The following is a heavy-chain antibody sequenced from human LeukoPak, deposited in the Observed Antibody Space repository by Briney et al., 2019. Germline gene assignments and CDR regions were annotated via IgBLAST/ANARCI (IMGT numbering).Heavy chain of an antibody. Sequence: KPGGSLRLSCAASGFTFSSYSMNWVRQAPGKGLEWVSSISSRSSNLYYADSVKGRFTISRDNAKNSLYLQMNSLRAEDTALYYCAGDGGVDGYNSYFDYWGQGTLVTVSS. D-gene: IGHD5-24*01. CDR1: GFTFSSYS. CDR3: AGDGGVDGYNSYFDY. V-gene: IGHV3-21*01. CDR2: ISSRSSNL. J-gene: IGHJ4*02.